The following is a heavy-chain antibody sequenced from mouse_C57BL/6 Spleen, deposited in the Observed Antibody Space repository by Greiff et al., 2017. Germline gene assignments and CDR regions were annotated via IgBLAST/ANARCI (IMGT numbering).Heavy chain of an antibody. CDR1: GYSITSDY. V-gene: IGHV3-8*01. CDR2: ISYSGST. D-gene: IGHD1-1*01. J-gene: IGHJ4*01. Sequence: VQLKQSGPGLAKPSQTLSLTCSVTGYSITSDYWNWIRKFPGNKLEYMGYISYSGSTYYNPSLKSRISITRDTSKNQYYLQLNSVTTEDTATYYCARSLSYYGYAMDYWGQGTSVTVSS. CDR3: ARSLSYYGYAMDY.